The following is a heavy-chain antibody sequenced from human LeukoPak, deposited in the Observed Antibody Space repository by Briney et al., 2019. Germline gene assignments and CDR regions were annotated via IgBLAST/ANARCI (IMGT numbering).Heavy chain of an antibody. Sequence: ASETLSLTCAVYGGSFSGYYWSWIRQPPGKGLEWIGEINHSGSTNYNPSLKSRVTISVDTPKNQFSLKLSSVTAADTAVYYCARPRIQLWLKTGDAFDIWGQGTMVTVSS. V-gene: IGHV4-34*01. CDR2: INHSGST. CDR1: GGSFSGYY. D-gene: IGHD5-18*01. CDR3: ARPRIQLWLKTGDAFDI. J-gene: IGHJ3*02.